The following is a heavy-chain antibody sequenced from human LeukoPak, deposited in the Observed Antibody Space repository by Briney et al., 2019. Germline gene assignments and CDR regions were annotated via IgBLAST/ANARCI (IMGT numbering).Heavy chain of an antibody. D-gene: IGHD2-2*01. CDR1: GYTFSGYY. V-gene: IGHV1-2*02. CDR3: ASGGAAHCSSASCYHMEYFDY. Sequence: GASVKVSCKASGYTFSGYYIHWVRQAPGQGLEWLGWINPNSGGTNYAQKFQGRVTMTRDTSISTAYMELSRLRSDDTAVYYCASGGAAHCSSASCYHMEYFDYWGQGTLVTVSS. J-gene: IGHJ4*02. CDR2: INPNSGGT.